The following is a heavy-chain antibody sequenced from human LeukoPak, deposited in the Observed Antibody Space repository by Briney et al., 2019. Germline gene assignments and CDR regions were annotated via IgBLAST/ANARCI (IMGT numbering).Heavy chain of an antibody. CDR1: GFTFRSHG. V-gene: IGHV3-33*01. D-gene: IGHD3-16*01. Sequence: GGSLRLSCVASGFTFRSHGMHWVRQAPGKGLEWVAVIWYDGSTKYYADSVKGRFTISRDNSENTLFLQMDSLRVEDSAVYYFVRWGPNKVDDYGGQGTLVPVS. CDR2: IWYDGSTK. J-gene: IGHJ4*02. CDR3: VRWGPNKVDDY.